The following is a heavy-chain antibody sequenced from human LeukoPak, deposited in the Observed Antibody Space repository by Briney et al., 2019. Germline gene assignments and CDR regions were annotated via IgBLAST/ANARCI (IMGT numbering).Heavy chain of an antibody. CDR1: GFTFSSYA. V-gene: IGHV3-23*01. D-gene: IGHD3-10*01. J-gene: IGHJ4*02. CDR3: AKDWGLLWFGEYYYFDY. Sequence: GGSLRLSCAASGFTFSSYAMSWVRQAPGKGLEWVSAISGSGGSTYYADSVKGRFTISRDNSKNTLYLQMNSLRAEDTAVYYCAKDWGLLWFGEYYYFDYWGQGTLVTVSS. CDR2: ISGSGGST.